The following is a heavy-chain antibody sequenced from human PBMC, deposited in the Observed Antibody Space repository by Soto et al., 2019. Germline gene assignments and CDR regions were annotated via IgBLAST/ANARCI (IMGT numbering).Heavy chain of an antibody. D-gene: IGHD6-19*01. CDR3: ARRPSSGWSWYFDL. J-gene: IGHJ2*01. CDR1: GYTFTNYD. CDR2: MNPNSGNT. Sequence: QVQLVQSGAEVKKPGASVKVSCKASGYTFTNYDINRVRQATGQGLEWMGRMNPNSGNTGYAQKFQGRVTMTRNTSITTAYMGLSSLRSEDTAVYYCARRPSSGWSWYFDLWGRGTLVTVSS. V-gene: IGHV1-8*01.